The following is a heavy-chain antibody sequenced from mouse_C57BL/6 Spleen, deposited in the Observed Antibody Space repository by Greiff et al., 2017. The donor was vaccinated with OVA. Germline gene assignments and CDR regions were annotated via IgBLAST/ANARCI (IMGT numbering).Heavy chain of an antibody. J-gene: IGHJ3*01. CDR1: GFSLTSYG. Sequence: VKLVESGPGLVQPSQSLSITCTVSGFSLTSYGVHWVRQSPGKGLEWLGVIWRGGSTDYNAAFMSRLSITKDNSKSQVFFKMNSLQADDTAIYYCAKNPGSSYSAWFAYWGQGTLVTVSA. V-gene: IGHV2-5*01. D-gene: IGHD1-1*01. CDR3: AKNPGSSYSAWFAY. CDR2: IWRGGST.